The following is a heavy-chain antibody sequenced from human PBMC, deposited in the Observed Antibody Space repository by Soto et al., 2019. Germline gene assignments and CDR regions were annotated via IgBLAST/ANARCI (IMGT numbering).Heavy chain of an antibody. CDR3: AKGQRFLEWCPDY. CDR1: GFTFSSYG. J-gene: IGHJ4*02. CDR2: ISYDGSNK. Sequence: GGSLRLSCAASGFTFSSYGMHWVRQAPGKGLEWVAVISYDGSNKYYADSVKGRFTISRDNSKNTLYLQMNSLRAEDTAVYYCAKGQRFLEWCPDYWGQGTLVTVSS. V-gene: IGHV3-30*18. D-gene: IGHD3-3*01.